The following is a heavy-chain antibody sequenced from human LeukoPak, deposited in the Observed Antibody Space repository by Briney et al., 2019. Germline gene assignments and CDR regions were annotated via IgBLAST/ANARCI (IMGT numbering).Heavy chain of an antibody. Sequence: SQTLSLTCTVSGGSISSGGYYWSWIRQPPGKGLEWIGYIYYSGSAYYNPSLKSRVTISVDTSKNQFSLKLSSVTAADTAVYYCARSYDSSGYYHLGYYFDYWGQGTLVTVSS. V-gene: IGHV4-30-4*01. D-gene: IGHD3-22*01. J-gene: IGHJ4*02. CDR3: ARSYDSSGYYHLGYYFDY. CDR1: GGSISSGGYY. CDR2: IYYSGSA.